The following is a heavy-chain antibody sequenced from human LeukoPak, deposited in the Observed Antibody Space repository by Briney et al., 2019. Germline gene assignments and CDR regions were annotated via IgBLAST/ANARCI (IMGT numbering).Heavy chain of an antibody. Sequence: PGRSLRLSCAASGFTFRSYGMHWVRQAPGKGLEWVAVISYDGSNKYYADSVKGRFTISRDNSKNTLYLQMNSLRAEDTAVYYCAKSYDSSGYYLDYYYGMDVWGQGTTVTVSS. J-gene: IGHJ6*02. D-gene: IGHD3-22*01. CDR3: AKSYDSSGYYLDYYYGMDV. CDR1: GFTFRSYG. CDR2: ISYDGSNK. V-gene: IGHV3-30*18.